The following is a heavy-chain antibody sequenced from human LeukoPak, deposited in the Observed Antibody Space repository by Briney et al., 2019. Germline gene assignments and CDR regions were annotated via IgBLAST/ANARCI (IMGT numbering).Heavy chain of an antibody. Sequence: PSETLSLTCSVSGGSFSSTSHYWAWIRQPPGKGLEWIGSIFYNRNTYYNPSLESRVTIFVDTSRSQFSLKLTSLNAPDTAVYYCARGKRFLEWLLRRGGEFDPWGQGTLVTVSS. D-gene: IGHD3-3*01. CDR3: ARGKRFLEWLLRRGGEFDP. CDR2: IFYNRNT. V-gene: IGHV4-39*01. J-gene: IGHJ5*02. CDR1: GGSFSSTSHY.